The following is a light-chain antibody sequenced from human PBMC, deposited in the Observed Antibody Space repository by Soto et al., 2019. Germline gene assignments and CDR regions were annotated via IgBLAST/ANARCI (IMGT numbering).Light chain of an antibody. Sequence: EIVLTQSPGTLSLSPGEGATLSCRASQSVSSSHLAWYQQKPGQAPRLLIYGASSRAVGIPDRFSGRGSGTDFPLTISRLEPEDFAVYYCQQYGSSVRTFGQGTKVDIK. CDR2: GAS. CDR3: QQYGSSVRT. V-gene: IGKV3-20*01. J-gene: IGKJ1*01. CDR1: QSVSSSH.